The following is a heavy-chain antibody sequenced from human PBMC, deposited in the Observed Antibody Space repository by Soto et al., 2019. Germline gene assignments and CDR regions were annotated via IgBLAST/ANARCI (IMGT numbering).Heavy chain of an antibody. D-gene: IGHD1-7*01. J-gene: IGHJ3*02. CDR2: TYYRSKWYN. Sequence: QSQTLSLTCAISGDSVSSNSAAWNWIRQSPSRGLEWLGRTYYRSKWYNDYAVSVKSRITINPDTSKNQFSLQLNSVTPEDTAVYYCAKNWNYDGLKDAFDIWGQGTMVTVSS. CDR1: GDSVSSNSAA. V-gene: IGHV6-1*01. CDR3: AKNWNYDGLKDAFDI.